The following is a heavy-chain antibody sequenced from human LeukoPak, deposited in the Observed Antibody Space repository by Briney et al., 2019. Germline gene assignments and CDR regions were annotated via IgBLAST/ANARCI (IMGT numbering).Heavy chain of an antibody. J-gene: IGHJ2*01. D-gene: IGHD2-8*01. CDR1: GGSISSYY. CDR2: VYSSGST. Sequence: SETLSLTCTVSGGSISSYYWSWIRQPPGKGLEWIGYVYSSGSTRYTPSLKSRVTMAVDTSENQLSLKLSSVTAADTAVYYCARDGVNYWSFGLWGRGTLVTVSS. V-gene: IGHV4-4*08. CDR3: ARDGVNYWSFGL.